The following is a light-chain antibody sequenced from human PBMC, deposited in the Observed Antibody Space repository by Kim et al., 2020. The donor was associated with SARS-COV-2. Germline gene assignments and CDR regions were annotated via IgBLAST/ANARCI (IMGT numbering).Light chain of an antibody. CDR2: EVS. CDR1: SGDVGTYNR. J-gene: IGLJ3*02. CDR3: TSFTSSNTWV. Sequence: GQSVPISCTGTSGDVGTYNRVSWCQQPPGTAPKLIIYEVSNRPSGVPDRFSGSRSGNTASLTISGLQAEDEADYYCTSFTSSNTWVFGGGTQLTVL. V-gene: IGLV2-18*02.